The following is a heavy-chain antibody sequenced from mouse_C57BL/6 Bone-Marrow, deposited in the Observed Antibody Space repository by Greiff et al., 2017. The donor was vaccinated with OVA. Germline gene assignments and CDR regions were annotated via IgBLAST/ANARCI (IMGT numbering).Heavy chain of an antibody. J-gene: IGHJ4*01. CDR1: GYAFTNYL. CDR3: ARLGGYYYAMDY. Sequence: VQRVESGAELVRPGTSVKVSCKASGYAFTNYLIEWVKQRPGQGLEWIGVINPGSGGTNYNEKFKGKATLTADKSSSTAYMQLSSLTSEDSAVYFCARLGGYYYAMDYWGQGTSVTVSS. D-gene: IGHD2-2*01. CDR2: INPGSGGT. V-gene: IGHV1-54*01.